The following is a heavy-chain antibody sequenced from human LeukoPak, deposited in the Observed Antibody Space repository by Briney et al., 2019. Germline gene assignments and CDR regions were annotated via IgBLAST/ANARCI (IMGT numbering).Heavy chain of an antibody. V-gene: IGHV3-33*01. J-gene: IGHJ4*02. CDR2: AYGDGSDK. D-gene: IGHD3-22*01. CDR1: GFTFNRYR. CDR3: GTGSGHYYDH. Sequence: SLRLSCSASGFTFNRYRMHWVRQAPGKGLECVAVAYGDGSDKYYADSVKGRFTISKDLSQNTPYMQMNSLRGEDTAMYYCGTGSGHYYDHWGEGNLVTVS.